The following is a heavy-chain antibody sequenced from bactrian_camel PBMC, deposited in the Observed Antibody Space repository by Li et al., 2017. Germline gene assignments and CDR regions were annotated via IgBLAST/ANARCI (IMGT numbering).Heavy chain of an antibody. D-gene: IGHD2*01. J-gene: IGHJ4*01. CDR2: IDKSGMT. CDR1: GYTHSSYC. Sequence: HVQLVESGGGSVQAGGSLRLSCAVSGYTHSSYCMGWFRQAPGEERDGVAAIDKSGMTTYAGSLQGRFTISKDNAKNTAYLQMNSLKPEDTATYYCAAAEWSGCPLRREEYNYWGQGTQVTVS. CDR3: AAAEWSGCPLRREEYNY. V-gene: IGHV3S53*01.